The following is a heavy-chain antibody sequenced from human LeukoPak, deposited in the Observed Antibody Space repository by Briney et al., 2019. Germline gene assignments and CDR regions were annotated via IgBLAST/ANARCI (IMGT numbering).Heavy chain of an antibody. V-gene: IGHV3-7*03. D-gene: IGHD2-15*01. CDR2: VKKDASEK. Sequence: GGSLRLSCAASGFTFSNNWMTWVRQAPGKGLEWVATVKKDASEKYYVDSVKGRFTISRDNAKNSLYLQMNSLRVEDTAVYYCAKGYDPFDYWGQGTLVTVSS. CDR3: AKGYDPFDY. J-gene: IGHJ4*02. CDR1: GFTFSNNW.